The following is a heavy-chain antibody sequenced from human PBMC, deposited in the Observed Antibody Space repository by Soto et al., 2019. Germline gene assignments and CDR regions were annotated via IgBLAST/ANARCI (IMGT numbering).Heavy chain of an antibody. Sequence: SQTMSLTSTVSGGSLSSYYCSWIRQPPGKGLEWIGYIYYSGSTNYNPSLKSRVTISLDTSKNQFSLKVSSVTAADTAVYYCARGYDWFDPWGQGTLVTVSS. CDR2: IYYSGST. D-gene: IGHD5-12*01. CDR3: ARGYDWFDP. CDR1: GGSLSSYY. V-gene: IGHV4-59*01. J-gene: IGHJ5*02.